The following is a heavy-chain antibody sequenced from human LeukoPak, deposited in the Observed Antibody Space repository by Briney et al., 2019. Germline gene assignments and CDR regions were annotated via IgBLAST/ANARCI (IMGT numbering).Heavy chain of an antibody. V-gene: IGHV3-33*01. CDR2: IWYDGSNK. CDR1: GFTFRSYG. Sequence: PGGSLRLSCSASGFTFRSYGMHSVRQAPGKGLGWVTVIWYDGSNKYYSDSVKGRFTISRDNSKNTLYLQMNSLRAEDTAVYYCATGPQGYFDYWGQGTLVTVSS. D-gene: IGHD1-14*01. CDR3: ATGPQGYFDY. J-gene: IGHJ4*02.